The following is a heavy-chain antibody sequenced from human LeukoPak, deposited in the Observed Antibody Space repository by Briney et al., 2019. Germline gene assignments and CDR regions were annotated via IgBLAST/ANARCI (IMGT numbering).Heavy chain of an antibody. Sequence: GGSLRLSCAASGFTFSSYAMSWVRQAPGKGLEWGSAISGSGGSTYYADSVKGRFTISRDNSKNTLYLQMNSLRAEDTAVYYCAKSPLDPYYDFWSGYAFDYWGQGTLVTVSS. CDR2: ISGSGGST. CDR3: AKSPLDPYYDFWSGYAFDY. CDR1: GFTFSSYA. V-gene: IGHV3-23*01. D-gene: IGHD3-3*01. J-gene: IGHJ4*02.